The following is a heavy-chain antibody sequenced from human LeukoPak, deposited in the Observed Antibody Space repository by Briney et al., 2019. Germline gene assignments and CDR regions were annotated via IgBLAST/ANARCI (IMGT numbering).Heavy chain of an antibody. CDR1: GYTFTSYY. Sequence: GASVKVSCKASGYTFTSYYIHWVRQAPGQGLEWMGIINPSEGTTSYAQKFQGRVIMTRDTATTTAYMELRSLRSEDTAVYFCARDSREMTTITFLDYWGREPWSPSPQ. CDR3: ARDSREMTTITFLDY. V-gene: IGHV1-46*01. CDR2: INPSEGTT. D-gene: IGHD5-24*01. J-gene: IGHJ4*02.